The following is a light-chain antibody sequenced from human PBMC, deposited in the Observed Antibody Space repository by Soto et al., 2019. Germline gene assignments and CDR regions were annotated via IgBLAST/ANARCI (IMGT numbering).Light chain of an antibody. CDR3: SSYTSTNFVI. V-gene: IGLV2-14*01. Sequence: QSALTQPASVSGSPGQSITISCTGSSGDIGDYKYVSWYKQHPGKAPKLMIYDVSNRPSGVSNRFSASKSGNTASLTISGLQAGDEADYYCSSYTSTNFVIFGGGTKVTVL. CDR1: SGDIGDYKY. J-gene: IGLJ2*01. CDR2: DVS.